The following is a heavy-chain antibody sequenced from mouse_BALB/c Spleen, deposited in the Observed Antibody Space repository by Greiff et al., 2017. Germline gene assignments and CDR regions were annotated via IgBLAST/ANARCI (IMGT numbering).Heavy chain of an antibody. V-gene: IGHV5-12-2*01. D-gene: IGHD2-1*01. CDR2: ISNGGGST. J-gene: IGHJ2*01. CDR1: GFTFSSYT. Sequence: DVKLVESGGGLVQPGGSLKLSCAASGFTFSSYTMSWVRQTPEKRLEWVAYISNGGGSTYYPDTVKGRFTISRDNAKNTLYLQMSSLKSEDTAMYYCARRENYGNSYYFDYWGQGTTLTVSS. CDR3: ARRENYGNSYYFDY.